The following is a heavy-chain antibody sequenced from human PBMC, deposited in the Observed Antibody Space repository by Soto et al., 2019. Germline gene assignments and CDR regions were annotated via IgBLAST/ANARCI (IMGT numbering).Heavy chain of an antibody. D-gene: IGHD2-15*01. CDR3: ARGRLVAATSTNWFDP. CDR1: GGSFSGYY. J-gene: IGHJ5*02. CDR2: INHSGST. Sequence: SETLSLTCAVYGGSFSGYYWSWIRQPPGKGLEWIGEINHSGSTNYNPSLKSRVTISVDTSKNQFSLKLSSVTAADTAVYYCARGRLVAATSTNWFDPWGQGALVTVSS. V-gene: IGHV4-34*01.